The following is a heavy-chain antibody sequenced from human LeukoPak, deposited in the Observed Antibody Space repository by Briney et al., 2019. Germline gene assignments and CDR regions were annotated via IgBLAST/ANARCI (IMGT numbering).Heavy chain of an antibody. CDR2: IYYSGTT. V-gene: IGHV4-31*11. J-gene: IGHJ4*02. D-gene: IGHD7-27*01. Sequence: PSGTLSLTCGVSGGSISSGGYYWSWIRQHPGKGLEWIGYIYYSGTTYYNPSLKSRVTISVDTSKNQFSLKLTSLTAADTAVYYCARDRSSWGLDCWGQGTLVTVSS. CDR3: ARDRSSWGLDC. CDR1: GGSISSGGYY.